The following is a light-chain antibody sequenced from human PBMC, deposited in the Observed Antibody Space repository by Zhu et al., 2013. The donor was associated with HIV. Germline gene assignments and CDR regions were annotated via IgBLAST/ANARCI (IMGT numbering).Light chain of an antibody. V-gene: IGKV3D-15*01. Sequence: EIVMTQSPDILSVSPGERATLSCRASQSVNNNLAWYQQKPGQAPRLLIYGASNRATGIAARFTGSGSGTDFTLTISSLEPEDFAVYYCQQYDRSPLTFGGGTKV. CDR2: GAS. CDR3: QQYDRSPLT. CDR1: QSVNNN. J-gene: IGKJ4*01.